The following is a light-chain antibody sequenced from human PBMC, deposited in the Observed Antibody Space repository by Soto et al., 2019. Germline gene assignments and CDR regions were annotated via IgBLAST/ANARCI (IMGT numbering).Light chain of an antibody. V-gene: IGLV1-47*01. CDR1: SSNIGSNY. Sequence: QSVLTQPPSASGTPGQTVTISSSGSSSNIGSNYVFWYQHLPGTAPKLLIYGNNQLPSGVPDRFSGSRSGTSASLAISVLRPEDEADYYWAVWDDRMSGVVFGGGTKLTVL. CDR2: GNN. J-gene: IGLJ3*02. CDR3: AVWDDRMSGVV.